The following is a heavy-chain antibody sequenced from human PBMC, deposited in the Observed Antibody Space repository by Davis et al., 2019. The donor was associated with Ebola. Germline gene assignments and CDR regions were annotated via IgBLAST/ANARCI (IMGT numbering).Heavy chain of an antibody. D-gene: IGHD3-22*01. CDR3: ARGGLVVVMGWFDP. CDR2: IYHSGST. J-gene: IGHJ5*02. CDR1: GGSISSGGYS. Sequence: PSETLSLTCAVSGGSISSGGYSWSWIRQPPGKGLEWIGYIYHSGSTYYNPSLKSRVTISVDTSKNQFSLKLSSVTAADTAVYYCARGGLVVVMGWFDPWGQGTLVTVSS. V-gene: IGHV4-30-2*05.